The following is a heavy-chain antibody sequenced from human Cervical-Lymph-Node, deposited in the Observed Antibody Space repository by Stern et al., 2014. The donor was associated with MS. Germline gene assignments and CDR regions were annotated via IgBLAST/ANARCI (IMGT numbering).Heavy chain of an antibody. J-gene: IGHJ4*02. CDR1: GGTFSSYA. CDR2: IIPIFGTA. V-gene: IGHV1-69*01. Sequence: VQLVESGAEVKKPGSSVKVSCKASGGTFSSYAISWVRQAPGQGLEWMGGIIPIFGTANYAQKFQGRVTITADESTSTAYMELSSLRSEDTAVYYCAREPTGTTPFLPYWFHWGQGTLVTVSS. D-gene: IGHD1-7*01. CDR3: AREPTGTTPFLPYWFH.